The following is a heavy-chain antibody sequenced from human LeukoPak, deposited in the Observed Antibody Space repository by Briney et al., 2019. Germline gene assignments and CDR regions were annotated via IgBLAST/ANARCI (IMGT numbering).Heavy chain of an antibody. V-gene: IGHV3-11*06. Sequence: GGSLRLSCAASGFTFSDYYMSWIRQAPGKGLEWVSYISSSSYTNYADAVKGRFTISRDNARNSLYLQMNSLRAEDTAVYYCARDYYDSSGYYLGDHWGQGTLVTVSS. D-gene: IGHD3-22*01. J-gene: IGHJ5*02. CDR1: GFTFSDYY. CDR3: ARDYYDSSGYYLGDH. CDR2: ISSSSYT.